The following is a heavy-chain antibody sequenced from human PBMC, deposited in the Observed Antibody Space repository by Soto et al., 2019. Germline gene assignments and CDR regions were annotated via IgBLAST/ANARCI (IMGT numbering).Heavy chain of an antibody. CDR3: AKDLLHCSSTSCYADYYYYYGMDV. CDR1: GFTFSSYG. CDR2: ISYDGSNK. J-gene: IGHJ6*02. Sequence: GGSLRLSCAASGFTFSSYGMHWVRQAPGKGLEWVAVISYDGSNKYYADSVKGRFTISRDNSKNTLYLQMNSLRAEETAVYYCAKDLLHCSSTSCYADYYYYYGMDVWGQGTTVTVSS. V-gene: IGHV3-30*18. D-gene: IGHD2-2*01.